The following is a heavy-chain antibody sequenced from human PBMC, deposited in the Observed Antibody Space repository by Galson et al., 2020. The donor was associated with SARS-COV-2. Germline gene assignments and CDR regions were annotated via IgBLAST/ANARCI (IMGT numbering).Heavy chain of an antibody. CDR2: ISAYNGNT. V-gene: IGHV1-18*03. J-gene: IGHJ4*02. CDR1: GYTFTSYG. D-gene: IGHD6-19*01. CDR3: ARDEAVAGAFDY. Sequence: ASVKVSCKASGYTFTSYGISWVRQAPGQGLEWMGWISAYNGNTIYAQKLQDRVTLTTDTSTNTAYMDLRSLTSDDMAVYYCARDEAVAGAFDYWCQGTLVTVSS.